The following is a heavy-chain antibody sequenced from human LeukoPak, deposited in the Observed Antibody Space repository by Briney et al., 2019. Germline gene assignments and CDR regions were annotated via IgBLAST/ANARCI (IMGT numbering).Heavy chain of an antibody. D-gene: IGHD6-13*01. V-gene: IGHV3-23*01. CDR1: AFSFGSSV. J-gene: IGHJ4*02. CDR3: ARDLRIAAAGTAGY. Sequence: GGSLRLSCAASAFSFGSSVMSWVRQAPGKGLEWVSAITADGGGTNHADPVKGRFTNSRDNFKSTLYLQMNSLRVEDTAVYYCARDLRIAAAGTAGYWGQGTLVTVSS. CDR2: ITADGGGT.